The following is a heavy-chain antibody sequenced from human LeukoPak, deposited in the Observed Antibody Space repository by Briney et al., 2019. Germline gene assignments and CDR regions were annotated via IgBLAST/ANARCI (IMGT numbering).Heavy chain of an antibody. CDR3: ARAIPPPRVIAGTVYYYYGMDV. J-gene: IGHJ6*02. V-gene: IGHV4-59*01. CDR2: IYYSVST. Sequence: SETLSLTCTVSVGSITSYYWSWIRQHPGKGLWCIWYIYYSVSTNHNPSLKSRVTISVDTSKNQFSLKLSSVTAADTAVYYCARAIPPPRVIAGTVYYYYGMDVWGQGTTVTVSS. CDR1: VGSITSYY. D-gene: IGHD3-16*02.